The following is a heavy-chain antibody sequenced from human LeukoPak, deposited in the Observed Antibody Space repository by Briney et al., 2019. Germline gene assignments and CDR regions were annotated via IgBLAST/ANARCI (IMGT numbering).Heavy chain of an antibody. J-gene: IGHJ4*02. CDR3: AKSRYGSGSYYNAEDY. CDR1: GFTFNNYA. Sequence: PGGSLRLSCAASGFTFNNYAMTWVRQAPGKGLEWVSAISASGTDTYYVDSVKGRFTISRDNSKGTLYMQVNSLRAEDTAVYYCAKSRYGSGSYYNAEDYWGQGTLVTVSS. CDR2: ISASGTDT. V-gene: IGHV3-23*01. D-gene: IGHD3-10*01.